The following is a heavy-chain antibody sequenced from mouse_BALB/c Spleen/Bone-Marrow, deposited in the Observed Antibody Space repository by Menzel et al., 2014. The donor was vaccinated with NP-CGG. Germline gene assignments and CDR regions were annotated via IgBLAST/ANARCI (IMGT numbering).Heavy chain of an antibody. J-gene: IGHJ2*01. CDR1: GFTFSSYT. V-gene: IGHV5-6-4*01. Sequence: EVQGVESGGDLVKPGGSLKLSCAASGFTFSSYTMSWVRQTPEKRLEWVATISSGGSYTYYPDSVKGRFTISRDNAKNTLYLQMSSLKSEDTAMYYCTREDTNWDFDYWGQGTTLTVSS. CDR2: ISSGGSYT. CDR3: TREDTNWDFDY. D-gene: IGHD4-1*01.